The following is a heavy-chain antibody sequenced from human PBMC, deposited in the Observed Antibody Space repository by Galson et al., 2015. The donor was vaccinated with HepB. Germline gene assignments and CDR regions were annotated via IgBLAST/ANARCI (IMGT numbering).Heavy chain of an antibody. J-gene: IGHJ5*01. CDR3: ARGGRFLDWLLLDS. V-gene: IGHV1-69*13. D-gene: IGHD3-3*01. Sequence: SVKVSCKASGGTGSSYSINWVRQAPGQGLEWMGGIIPVFGTANYAQKFQGRVTITADGSTSTAYMELSSLTSDDTAVYYCARGGRFLDWLLLDSWGQGTRVTVSS. CDR1: GGTGSSYS. CDR2: IIPVFGTA.